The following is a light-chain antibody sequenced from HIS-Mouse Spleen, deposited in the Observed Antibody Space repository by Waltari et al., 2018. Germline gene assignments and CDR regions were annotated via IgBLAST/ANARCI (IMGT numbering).Light chain of an antibody. CDR3: CSYAGSYSYV. Sequence: QSALTQPRPVSGSPGQSVTISCTGTSSDVGGYNYVPWYQQHPGKAPKLMIYDVSKRPSGVPDRFSGSKSGNTASLTISGLQAEDEADYYCCSYAGSYSYVFGTGTKVTVL. V-gene: IGLV2-11*01. J-gene: IGLJ1*01. CDR2: DVS. CDR1: SSDVGGYNY.